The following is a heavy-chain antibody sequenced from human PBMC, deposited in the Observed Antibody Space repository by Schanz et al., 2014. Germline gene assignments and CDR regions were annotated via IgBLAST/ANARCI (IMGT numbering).Heavy chain of an antibody. CDR1: GFTFSSSF. Sequence: VKRGEGGGGVVQPGRSLRLSCAASGFTFSSSFLPWVLPFPFPFLEWVAVVCYDGSKKYYADSVKGRFTTSRDNSKNTMYLQMNSLRGEDTAVYFCAKGRGGTSSEGLDQYYAMDVWGQGTTVAVSS. V-gene: IGHV3-33*06. J-gene: IGHJ6*02. D-gene: IGHD6-6*01. CDR2: VCYDGSKK. CDR3: AKGRGGTSSEGLDQYYAMDV.